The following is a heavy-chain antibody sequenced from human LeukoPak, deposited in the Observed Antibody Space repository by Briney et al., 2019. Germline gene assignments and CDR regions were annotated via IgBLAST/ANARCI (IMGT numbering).Heavy chain of an antibody. CDR3: ASGYCSGGSCYSYYFDY. V-gene: IGHV1-69*13. CDR2: IIPIFGTA. J-gene: IGHJ4*02. CDR1: GGTFSSYA. Sequence: ASVKVSCKASGGTFSSYAIGWVRQAPGQGLEWMGGIIPIFGTANYAQKFQGRVTITADESTSTAYMELSSLRSEDTAVYYCASGYCSGGSCYSYYFDYWGQGTLVTVSS. D-gene: IGHD2-15*01.